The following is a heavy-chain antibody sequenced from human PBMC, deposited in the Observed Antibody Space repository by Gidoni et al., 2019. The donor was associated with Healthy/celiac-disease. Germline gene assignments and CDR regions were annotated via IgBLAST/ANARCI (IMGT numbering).Heavy chain of an antibody. CDR3: ARKYSSGWYGWFDP. D-gene: IGHD6-19*01. V-gene: IGHV4-34*01. CDR2: INHSGST. J-gene: IGHJ5*02. CDR1: GGSFSGYY. Sequence: QVQLQQWGAGLLKPSETLSLTCAVYGGSFSGYYWSWIRQPPGKGLEWIGEINHSGSTNYNPSLKSRVTISVDTSKNQFSLKLSSVTAADTAVYYCARKYSSGWYGWFDPWGQGTLVTVSS.